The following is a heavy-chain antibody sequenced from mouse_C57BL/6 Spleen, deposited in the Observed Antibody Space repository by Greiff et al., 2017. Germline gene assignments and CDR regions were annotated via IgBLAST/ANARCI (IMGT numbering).Heavy chain of an antibody. D-gene: IGHD2-4*01. CDR1: GYSFTGYY. Sequence: VQLQQSGPELVKPGASVKISCKASGYSFTGYYMNWVKQSPEKSLEWIGEINPSTGGTTYNQKFKAKATLTADKSSSTAYMQLSSLTSEDSAVYFCARRSYDYFYFDYWGQGTTLTVSS. V-gene: IGHV1-42*01. CDR3: ARRSYDYFYFDY. CDR2: INPSTGGT. J-gene: IGHJ2*01.